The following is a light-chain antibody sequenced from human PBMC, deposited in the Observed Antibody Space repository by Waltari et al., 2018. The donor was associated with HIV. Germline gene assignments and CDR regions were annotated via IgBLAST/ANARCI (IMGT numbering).Light chain of an antibody. J-gene: IGLJ1*01. CDR1: TPNIVRFN. CDR2: VNN. Sequence: QSVLTQPPSASGAPAQRVTIPCSGSTPNIVRFNVQWYQQLPEPAPKLLIHVNNYRPSGVPDRLSGSKSGTSASLAISGLQSEDEADYYCAVWDGSLSAYVFGPGTTVTV. V-gene: IGLV1-44*01. CDR3: AVWDGSLSAYV.